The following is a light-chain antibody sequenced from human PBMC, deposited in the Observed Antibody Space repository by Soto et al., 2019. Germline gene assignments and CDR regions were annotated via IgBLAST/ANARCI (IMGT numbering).Light chain of an antibody. CDR2: KAS. J-gene: IGKJ1*01. CDR3: QQYNSYSST. Sequence: IQLTQSPSSLSASVGDRVTITCRASQSINSWLAWYQQKPGKAPKLLIYKASSLQSGVPSRFSGSGSGTEFTLTISNLQPEDFATYYCQQYNSYSSTFGQGTKVDNK. V-gene: IGKV1-5*03. CDR1: QSINSW.